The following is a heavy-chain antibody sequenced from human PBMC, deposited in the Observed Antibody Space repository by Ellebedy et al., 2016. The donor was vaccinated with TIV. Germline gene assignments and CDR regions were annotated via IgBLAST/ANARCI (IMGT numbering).Heavy chain of an antibody. Sequence: SETLSLTCTVSGASMGTYYWNWIRQLPGKGLEYIGYIYYSGSANYNPSLKSRVTISVDRAKSQFSLRLTSVTAADTAVYCCARGVTVPDPWGQGTLVTVSS. D-gene: IGHD3-10*01. CDR1: GASMGTYY. V-gene: IGHV4-59*01. J-gene: IGHJ5*02. CDR2: IYYSGSA. CDR3: ARGVTVPDP.